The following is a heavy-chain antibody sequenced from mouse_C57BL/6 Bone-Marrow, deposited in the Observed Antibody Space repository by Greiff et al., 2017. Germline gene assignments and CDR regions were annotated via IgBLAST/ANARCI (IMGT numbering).Heavy chain of an antibody. CDR2: IYPRSGNT. V-gene: IGHV1-81*01. D-gene: IGHD1-1*01. CDR3: ARFDYGSQAWFAY. Sequence: QVQLQQSGAELARPGASVKLSCKASGYTFTSSGISWVKQRTGQGLEWIGEIYPRSGNTYYNEKFKGKATLTADKSSSTAYMELRSLTSEDSAVYFCARFDYGSQAWFAYWGQGTLVTVSA. J-gene: IGHJ3*01. CDR1: GYTFTSSG.